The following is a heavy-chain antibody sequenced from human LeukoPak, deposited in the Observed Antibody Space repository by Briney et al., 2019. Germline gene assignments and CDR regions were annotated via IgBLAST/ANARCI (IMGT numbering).Heavy chain of an antibody. CDR1: GFTFSSYA. Sequence: GGSLRLSCAASGFTFSSYAMHWVRQAPGKGLEWVAVISYDGSNKYYADSVKGRFTISRDNSKNTLFLRMDSLRAEDTAVYYCARDIKGGAYYYYGMDVWGQGTTVTVSS. CDR2: ISYDGSNK. CDR3: ARDIKGGAYYYYGMDV. V-gene: IGHV3-30-3*01. J-gene: IGHJ6*02. D-gene: IGHD1-26*01.